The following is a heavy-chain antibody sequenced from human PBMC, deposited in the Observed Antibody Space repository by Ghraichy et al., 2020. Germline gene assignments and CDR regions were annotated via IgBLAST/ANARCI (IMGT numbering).Heavy chain of an antibody. CDR3: TTLTVQWIQLGGLGYYYGMDV. D-gene: IGHD5-18*01. V-gene: IGHV3-15*07. CDR1: GFTFSNAW. CDR2: IKSKTDGGTT. J-gene: IGHJ6*02. Sequence: GGSLRLSCAASGFTFSNAWMNWVRQAPGKGLEWVGRIKSKTDGGTTDYAAPVKGRFTISRDDSKNTLYLQMNSLKTEDTAVYYCTTLTVQWIQLGGLGYYYGMDVWGLGTTVTVSS.